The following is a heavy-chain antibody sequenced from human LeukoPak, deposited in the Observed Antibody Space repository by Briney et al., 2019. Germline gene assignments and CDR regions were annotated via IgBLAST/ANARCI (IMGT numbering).Heavy chain of an antibody. D-gene: IGHD5-18*01. Sequence: GGSLRLSCAASGFTFTSYNMNWVRQAPGKGLEWVSSITSSSYIYYADSVKGRFTISRDNSKNTLYLQMNSLRAEDTAVYYCAKVPNRRGYSYGYGYYFDYWGQGTLVTVSS. CDR1: GFTFTSYN. J-gene: IGHJ4*02. CDR3: AKVPNRRGYSYGYGYYFDY. V-gene: IGHV3-21*04. CDR2: ITSSSYI.